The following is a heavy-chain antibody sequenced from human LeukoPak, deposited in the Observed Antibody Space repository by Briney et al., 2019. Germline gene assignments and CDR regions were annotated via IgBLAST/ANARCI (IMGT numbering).Heavy chain of an antibody. D-gene: IGHD3-3*01. Sequence: SETLSLTCAVYGGSFSGYYWSWIRQPPGKGLEWIGEINHSGSTNYNPSLKSRVTISVDTSKNQFSLKLSSETAADTAVYYCARGGYDFWSGYYLPTYGMDVWGQGTTVTVSS. V-gene: IGHV4-34*01. CDR2: INHSGST. CDR3: ARGGYDFWSGYYLPTYGMDV. J-gene: IGHJ6*02. CDR1: GGSFSGYY.